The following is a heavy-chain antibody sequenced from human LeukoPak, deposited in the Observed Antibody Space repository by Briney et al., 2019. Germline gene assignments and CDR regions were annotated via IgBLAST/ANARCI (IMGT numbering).Heavy chain of an antibody. CDR1: GFTFSSYS. CDR2: SSSTI. J-gene: IGHJ4*02. D-gene: IGHD7-27*01. CDR3: ARGNWGALDY. V-gene: IGHV3-48*01. Sequence: GGSLRLSCAASGFTFSSYSMSSSSTIYYADSVKGRFTISRDNAKNSLYLQMNSLRAEDTAVYYCARGNWGALDYWGQGTLVTVSS.